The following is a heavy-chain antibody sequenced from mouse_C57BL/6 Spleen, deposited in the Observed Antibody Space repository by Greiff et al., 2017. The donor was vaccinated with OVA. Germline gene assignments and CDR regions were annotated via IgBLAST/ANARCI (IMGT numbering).Heavy chain of an antibody. CDR2: IYPGDGDT. CDR3: ARLPYYDYGSSSYWYFDV. CDR1: GYAFSSYW. D-gene: IGHD1-1*01. Sequence: QVQLQQSGAELVKPGASVKISCKASGYAFSSYWMNWVKQRPGKGLEWIGQIYPGDGDTNYNGKFKGKATLTADKSSSTAYMQLSSLTSEDSAVYFCARLPYYDYGSSSYWYFDVWGTGTTVTVSS. V-gene: IGHV1-80*01. J-gene: IGHJ1*03.